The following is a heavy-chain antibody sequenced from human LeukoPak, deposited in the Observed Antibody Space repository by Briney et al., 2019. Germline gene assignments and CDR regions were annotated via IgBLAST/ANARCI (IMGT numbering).Heavy chain of an antibody. J-gene: IGHJ3*02. CDR1: GFTFSSYG. Sequence: PGGSLRLSCAASGFTFSSYGMHWVRQAPGKGLEWVAVIWYDGSNKYYADSVKGRFTISRANSKNTLYLQMNSLRAEDTAVYYCAKDPSRYSSGWYVAFDIWGQGTMVADSS. D-gene: IGHD6-19*01. V-gene: IGHV3-33*06. CDR3: AKDPSRYSSGWYVAFDI. CDR2: IWYDGSNK.